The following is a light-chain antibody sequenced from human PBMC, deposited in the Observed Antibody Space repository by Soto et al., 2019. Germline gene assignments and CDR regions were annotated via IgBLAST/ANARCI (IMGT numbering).Light chain of an antibody. J-gene: IGLJ3*02. Sequence: QLVLTQSPSASASLGASVKLTCTLSSGHSNYAIAWHQQQPEKGPRYLMKLNSDGTHSKGDGIPDRFSGSSSGTERYLTISRLQSEDEADYYCQTWGTGDWVFGGGTKLTVL. V-gene: IGLV4-69*01. CDR1: SGHSNYA. CDR2: LNSDGTH. CDR3: QTWGTGDWV.